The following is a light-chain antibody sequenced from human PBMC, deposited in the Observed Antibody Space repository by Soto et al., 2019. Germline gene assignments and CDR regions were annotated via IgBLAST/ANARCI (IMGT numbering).Light chain of an antibody. CDR2: GAS. Sequence: DLQMTQSPSSLSAAVGDRVTITCRASQSIARFLNWYQQKPGEVPKLLIFGASYLRSGVPSRFSGSGSGTHFALTITSLQPEDFATYFCQQYNSYPWTFGQGTKV. J-gene: IGKJ1*01. CDR1: QSIARF. CDR3: QQYNSYPWT. V-gene: IGKV1-39*01.